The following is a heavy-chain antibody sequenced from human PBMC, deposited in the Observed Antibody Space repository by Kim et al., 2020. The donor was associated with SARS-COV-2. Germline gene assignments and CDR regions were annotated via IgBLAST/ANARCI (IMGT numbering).Heavy chain of an antibody. V-gene: IGHV1-46*01. Sequence: TSYAQKFQGRVTMTRDTSTSTVYMELSSLRSEDTAVYYCARVRGVATIDYWGQGTLVTVSS. J-gene: IGHJ4*02. D-gene: IGHD5-12*01. CDR2: T. CDR3: ARVRGVATIDY.